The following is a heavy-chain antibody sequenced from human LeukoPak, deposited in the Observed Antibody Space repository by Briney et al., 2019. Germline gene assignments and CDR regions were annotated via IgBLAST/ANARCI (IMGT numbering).Heavy chain of an antibody. J-gene: IGHJ1*01. V-gene: IGHV3-7*01. CDR1: GFTFSSYW. Sequence: PGGSLRLSCAASGFTFSSYWMSWVRQAPGKGLEWVANIKQDGSEKYYADSVKGRFTISRDNAKNSLYLQMNSLRAEDTAVYYCARDLLRRDGYNDFFQHWGQGTLVTVSS. CDR3: ARDLLRRDGYNDFFQH. CDR2: IKQDGSEK. D-gene: IGHD5-24*01.